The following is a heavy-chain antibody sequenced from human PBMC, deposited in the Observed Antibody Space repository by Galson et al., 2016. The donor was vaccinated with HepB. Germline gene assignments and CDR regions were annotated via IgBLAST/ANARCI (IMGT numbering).Heavy chain of an antibody. CDR3: ARGSRTAMDV. V-gene: IGHV6-1*01. CDR2: AYQRSSWTN. D-gene: IGHD5-18*01. CDR1: GDSVSRTGPA. Sequence: CAISGDSVSRTGPAWNWLRQSPSRGLEWLGRAYQRSSWTNDFSESVKSRITISPDTSKNQFFLQLNSVTPEDTAVYYCARGSRTAMDVWGQGTLVTVSS. J-gene: IGHJ3*01.